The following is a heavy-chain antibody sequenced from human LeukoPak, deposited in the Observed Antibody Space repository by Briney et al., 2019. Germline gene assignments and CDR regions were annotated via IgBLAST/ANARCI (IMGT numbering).Heavy chain of an antibody. CDR3: ASGATKWELPYYFDY. Sequence: PGRSLRLSCAASGFTFSSYAMHWVRQAPGKGLEWVAVISYDGSNKYYADSVKGRFTISRDNSKNTLYLQMNSLRAEDTAVYYCASGATKWELPYYFDYWGQGTLVTVSS. CDR1: GFTFSSYA. CDR2: ISYDGSNK. J-gene: IGHJ4*02. D-gene: IGHD1-26*01. V-gene: IGHV3-30*04.